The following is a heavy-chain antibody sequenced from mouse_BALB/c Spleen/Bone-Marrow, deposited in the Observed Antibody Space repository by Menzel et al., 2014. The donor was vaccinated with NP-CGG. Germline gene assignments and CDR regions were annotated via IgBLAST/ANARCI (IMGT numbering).Heavy chain of an antibody. J-gene: IGHJ3*01. CDR2: INPYNDGT. CDR3: TRIYYDYDGVWFAY. CDR1: GYTFTTYF. Sequence: EVQLQQSGPELVKLGASVKMSCKASGYTFTTYFMHWVKQRPGQGLEWIGYINPYNDGTKYNEKFKGKATLTSDKSSSTAYMELSSLTSEDSAVYYCTRIYYDYDGVWFAYWGQGTLVTVSA. V-gene: IGHV1-14*01. D-gene: IGHD2-4*01.